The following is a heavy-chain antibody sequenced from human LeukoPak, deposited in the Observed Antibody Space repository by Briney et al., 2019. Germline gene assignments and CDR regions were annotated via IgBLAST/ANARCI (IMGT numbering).Heavy chain of an antibody. D-gene: IGHD6-19*01. CDR1: GFTFSSYS. CDR2: ISSSSNYI. CDR3: ARDPSSGWYLKGWFDP. J-gene: IGHJ5*02. Sequence: GGSLRHSCAASGFTFSSYSMNWVRQAPGKGLEWVSSISSSSNYIYYADSVKGRFTISRDNAKNSLYLQMNSLRAEDTAVYYCARDPSSGWYLKGWFDPWGQGTLVTVSS. V-gene: IGHV3-21*01.